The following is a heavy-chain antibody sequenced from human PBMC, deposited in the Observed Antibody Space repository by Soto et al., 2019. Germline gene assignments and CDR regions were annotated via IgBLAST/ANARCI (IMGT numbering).Heavy chain of an antibody. CDR3: ARGSRGPVYPFDY. CDR2: ISSSSSTI. CDR1: GFTFSSYS. J-gene: IGHJ4*02. Sequence: EVQLVESGGGLVQPGGSLRLSCAASGFTFSSYSMNWVRQAPGKGLEWVSYISSSSSTIYYADSVKGRFTISRDNAKNSLYLQINSLRDEDTAVYYCARGSRGPVYPFDYWGQGTLVTVSS. V-gene: IGHV3-48*02. D-gene: IGHD2-8*01.